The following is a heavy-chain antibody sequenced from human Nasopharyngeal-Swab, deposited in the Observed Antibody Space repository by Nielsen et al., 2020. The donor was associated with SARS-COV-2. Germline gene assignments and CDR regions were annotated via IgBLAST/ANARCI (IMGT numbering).Heavy chain of an antibody. CDR1: GFSFSTFW. Sequence: GESLKISCAASGFSFSTFWMHWVRQVPGEGLVWVSRINTDGRRTNYAESVKGRFTISRDNVKNMLYRQMNNLRPEDTAVYYCARDLGGFGGYWGQGTLATVSS. CDR3: ARDLGGFGGY. J-gene: IGHJ4*02. CDR2: INTDGRRT. V-gene: IGHV3-74*01. D-gene: IGHD4-23*01.